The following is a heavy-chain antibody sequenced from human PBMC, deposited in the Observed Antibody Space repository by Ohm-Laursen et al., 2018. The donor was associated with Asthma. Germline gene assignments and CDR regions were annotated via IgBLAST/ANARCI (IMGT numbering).Heavy chain of an antibody. CDR3: ARTWELYYFDY. CDR1: GGSISSSY. D-gene: IGHD1-26*01. CDR2: IYYSGST. Sequence: SDTLSLTCIVSGGSISSSYWSWIRQHPGKGLEWIGYIYYSGSTYYNPSLKSRVTISIDTSKNQFSLKLSSVTAADTAVYYCARTWELYYFDYWGQGTLVTVSS. V-gene: IGHV4-59*06. J-gene: IGHJ4*02.